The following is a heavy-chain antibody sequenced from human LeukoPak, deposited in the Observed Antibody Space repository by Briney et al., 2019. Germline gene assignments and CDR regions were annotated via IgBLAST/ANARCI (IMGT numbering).Heavy chain of an antibody. D-gene: IGHD3-22*01. Sequence: GGSLRLSCAASGFTFSSYAMSWVRQAPGKGLEWVSAISGSGGSTYYADSVKGRFTISRDDSKNTLYLQMNSLRAEDTAVYYCAKGPYDSSGYYSVWGQGTLVTVSS. CDR2: ISGSGGST. CDR1: GFTFSSYA. CDR3: AKGPYDSSGYYSV. J-gene: IGHJ4*02. V-gene: IGHV3-23*01.